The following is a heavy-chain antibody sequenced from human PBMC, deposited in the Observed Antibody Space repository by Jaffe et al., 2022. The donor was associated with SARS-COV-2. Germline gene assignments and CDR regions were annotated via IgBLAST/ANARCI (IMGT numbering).Heavy chain of an antibody. CDR2: IYTSGST. CDR1: GGSISSGSYY. J-gene: IGHJ6*02. V-gene: IGHV4-61*02. CDR3: ARERSIWFGELLYIYYGMDV. D-gene: IGHD3-10*01. Sequence: QVQLQESGPGLVKPSQTLSLTCTVSGGSISSGSYYWSWIRQPAGKGLEWIGRIYTSGSTNYNPSLKSRVTISVDTSKNQFSLKLSSVTAADTAVYYCARERSIWFGELLYIYYGMDVWGQGTTVTVSS.